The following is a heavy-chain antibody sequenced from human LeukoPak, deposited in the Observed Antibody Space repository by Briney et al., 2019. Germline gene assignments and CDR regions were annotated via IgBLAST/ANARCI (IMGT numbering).Heavy chain of an antibody. Sequence: ASVKVSCKASGYTFTSYAMNWVRQAPGQGLEWMGWINTNTGNPTYAQGFTGRFVFSLDTSVSTAYLQISSLKAEDTAVYYCARTTPTLFGHDYIWDRQKYYYYMDVWGKGTTVTVSS. D-gene: IGHD5-12*01. CDR2: INTNTGNP. J-gene: IGHJ6*03. CDR1: GYTFTSYA. V-gene: IGHV7-4-1*02. CDR3: ARTTPTLFGHDYIWDRQKYYYYMDV.